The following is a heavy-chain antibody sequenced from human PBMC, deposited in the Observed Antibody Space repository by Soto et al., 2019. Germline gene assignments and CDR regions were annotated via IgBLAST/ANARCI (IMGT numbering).Heavy chain of an antibody. CDR1: GGSISSSSYY. CDR2: IYYSGST. CDR3: ARLRRYSFQELPPLGFER. J-gene: IGHJ5*02. D-gene: IGHD1-26*01. V-gene: IGHV4-39*01. Sequence: QLQLQESGPGLVKPSETLSLTCTVSGGSISSSSYYWGWIRQPPGKGLEWIGSIYYSGSTYYNPSLQSRVTISVDTRKHQSSLKLSSVTAAATAVYYCARLRRYSFQELPPLGFERWGRGTLVTVSS.